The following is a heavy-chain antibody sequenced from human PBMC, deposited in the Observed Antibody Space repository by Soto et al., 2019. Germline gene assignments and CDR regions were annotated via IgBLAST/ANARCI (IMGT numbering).Heavy chain of an antibody. Sequence: QVQLVQSGATVKRPGSSVRVSCQASGDTFSTHTITWVRQAPGQGLEWVGRIIPALGITTYAQIFQGRVTISAVRSTSTAYMVLSSLTSDDTALYYFARDQYCSVAICFGYPDVWGGGTAVSVSS. V-gene: IGHV1-69*08. J-gene: IGHJ6*04. CDR3: ARDQYCSVAICFGYPDV. CDR2: IIPALGIT. D-gene: IGHD2-15*01. CDR1: GDTFSTHT.